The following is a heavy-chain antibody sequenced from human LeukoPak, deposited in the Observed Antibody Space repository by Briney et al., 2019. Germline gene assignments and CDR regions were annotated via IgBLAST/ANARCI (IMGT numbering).Heavy chain of an antibody. J-gene: IGHJ5*02. CDR2: INHSVST. CDR1: GGSFSGYY. D-gene: IGHD6-13*01. Sequence: SETLSLTCAVYGGSFSGYYWSWIRQPPGKGLEWIGEINHSVSTNYNPSLKSRVTISVDTSKNQFSLKLSSVTAADTAVYYCARVAAAGGWFDPWGQGTLVTASS. CDR3: ARVAAAGGWFDP. V-gene: IGHV4-34*01.